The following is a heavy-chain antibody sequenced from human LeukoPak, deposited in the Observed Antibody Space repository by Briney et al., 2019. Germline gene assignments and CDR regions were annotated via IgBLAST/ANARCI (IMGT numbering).Heavy chain of an antibody. V-gene: IGHV4-34*01. D-gene: IGHD3-22*01. CDR3: APGNSGYYFV. Sequence: SETLSLTCAVYGGSFSGYYWSWIRQPPGKGLEWIGEINHSGSTNYNPSLKSRVTISVDTSKNQFSLKLNSVTAADTAVYYCAPGNSGYYFVWGQGTLVTVSS. CDR2: INHSGST. J-gene: IGHJ4*02. CDR1: GGSFSGYY.